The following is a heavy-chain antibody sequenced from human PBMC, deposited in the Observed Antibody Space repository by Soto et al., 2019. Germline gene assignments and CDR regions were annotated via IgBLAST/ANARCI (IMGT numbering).Heavy chain of an antibody. D-gene: IGHD4-17*01. V-gene: IGHV3-13*01. J-gene: IGHJ4*02. Sequence: PGGSLRLSCAASGFTFSNYDMHWVRQAAGKGLEWVSAIGTAGDTYSPGSVKGRFTISRENAKNSLYLQMNSLRAGDTAVYYCARLNGDYGALDYWGQGTLVTVSS. CDR3: ARLNGDYGALDY. CDR2: IGTAGDT. CDR1: GFTFSNYD.